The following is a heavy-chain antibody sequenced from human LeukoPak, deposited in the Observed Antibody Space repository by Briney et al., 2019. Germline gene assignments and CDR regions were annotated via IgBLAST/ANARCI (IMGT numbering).Heavy chain of an antibody. D-gene: IGHD3-22*01. J-gene: IGHJ6*03. CDR2: INPSGGST. V-gene: IGHV1-46*01. CDR1: GYTFTSYY. CDR3: ARGVLTYYYDSSGHYYYYMDV. Sequence: ASVKVSCKASGYTFTSYYVHWVRQAPGQGLEWMGIINPSGGSTSYAQKFQGRVTMTRDMSTSTVYMELSSLRSEDTAVYYCARGVLTYYYDSSGHYYYYMDVWGKGTTVTVSS.